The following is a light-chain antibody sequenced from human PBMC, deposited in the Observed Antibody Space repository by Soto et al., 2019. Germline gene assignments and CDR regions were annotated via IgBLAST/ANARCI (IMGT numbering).Light chain of an antibody. Sequence: MVLTQSAGTLCFSRGERATLSCRASQSVSSYYLAWYQQKPGQAPRLLIYGASSRATGIPDRFSGSGSGTEFTLTISRLEPEDFAVYYCQQYGRSPWTFGQGTKVEIK. CDR2: GAS. V-gene: IGKV3-20*01. CDR1: QSVSSYY. J-gene: IGKJ1*01. CDR3: QQYGRSPWT.